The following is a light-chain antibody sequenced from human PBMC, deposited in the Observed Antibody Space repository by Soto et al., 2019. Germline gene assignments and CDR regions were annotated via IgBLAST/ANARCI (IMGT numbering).Light chain of an antibody. V-gene: IGLV3-21*02. CDR3: QVWDFNSDQWV. J-gene: IGLJ3*02. CDR1: NIGSES. Sequence: SYELTQPPAVSVAPGQTASITCGGNNIGSESVHWYQQRPGQAPVLVVYDDNDRPSGVPERVSGSNSGNTATLTISRVEVGDEADYYCQVWDFNSDQWVFGGGTKVTVL. CDR2: DDN.